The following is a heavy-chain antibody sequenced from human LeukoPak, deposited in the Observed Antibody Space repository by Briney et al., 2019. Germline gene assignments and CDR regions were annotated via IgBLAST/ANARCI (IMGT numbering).Heavy chain of an antibody. J-gene: IGHJ4*02. CDR2: IFSNGDT. Sequence: GGSLRLSCTASAFTISRNYMLWVRQAPGKGLEWVSLIFSNGDTHYADSVKGRFTISRDTSKNTVSLQMNSLRVEDTAMYYCTRDQMNYWGQGTLVTVSS. CDR1: AFTISRNY. CDR3: TRDQMNY. D-gene: IGHD5-24*01. V-gene: IGHV3-53*01.